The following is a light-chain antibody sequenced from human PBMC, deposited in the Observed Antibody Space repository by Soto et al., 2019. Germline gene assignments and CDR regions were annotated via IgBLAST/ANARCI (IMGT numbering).Light chain of an antibody. J-gene: IGKJ1*01. Sequence: DIQMTQTPSILSASVGDRVILTCRASQSISSWLAWYQQKPGKAPNLLIHKASHLESGVPSRFSGSGSGTEFTLTISSLQPGDFATYYCQHYNTYPWTFGQGTKVDIK. CDR2: KAS. CDR1: QSISSW. CDR3: QHYNTYPWT. V-gene: IGKV1-5*03.